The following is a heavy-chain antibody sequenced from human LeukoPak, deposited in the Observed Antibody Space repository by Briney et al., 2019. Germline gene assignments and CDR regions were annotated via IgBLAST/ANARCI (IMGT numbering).Heavy chain of an antibody. CDR2: IYYSGST. V-gene: IGHV4-39*07. CDR3: ARESLRITIFGGSPLGPNEFDY. CDR1: GGSISSSSYY. D-gene: IGHD3-3*01. J-gene: IGHJ4*02. Sequence: PSETLSLTCTVSGGSISSSSYYWGWIRQPPGKGLEWIGSIYYSGSTYYNPSLKSRVTISVDTSKNQFSLKLSSVTAADTAVYYCARESLRITIFGGSPLGPNEFDYWGQGTLVTVSS.